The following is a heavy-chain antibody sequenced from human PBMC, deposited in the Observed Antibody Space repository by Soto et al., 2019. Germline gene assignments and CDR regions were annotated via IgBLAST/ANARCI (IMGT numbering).Heavy chain of an antibody. V-gene: IGHV3-30*03. Sequence: GGSLRLSCAASGFTFSTFGMRWVRQAPGKGLEWVAFISDDGSDKYYTDSVKSRVTNSRDNSKNALSRQMNSLRSEYTAMYYCARVFFGYVYPLDSWGQGTLVTVSS. D-gene: IGHD3-16*01. CDR3: ARVFFGYVYPLDS. J-gene: IGHJ5*01. CDR2: ISDDGSDK. CDR1: GFTFSTFG.